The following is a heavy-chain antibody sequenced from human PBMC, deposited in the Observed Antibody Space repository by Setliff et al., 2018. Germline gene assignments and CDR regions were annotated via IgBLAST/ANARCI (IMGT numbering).Heavy chain of an antibody. D-gene: IGHD6-13*01. CDR2: IYAGDSDT. Sequence: GESLKISCKGSGYTFSNYWVGWVRQMPGKGLEWMGVIYAGDSDTRYSPSFQGQVTLSADKSISTAYLQWSTLKASDTAMYYCARLGSSSWYNDVFDFWGPGTMVTVSS. J-gene: IGHJ3*01. V-gene: IGHV5-51*01. CDR1: GYTFSNYW. CDR3: ARLGSSSWYNDVFDF.